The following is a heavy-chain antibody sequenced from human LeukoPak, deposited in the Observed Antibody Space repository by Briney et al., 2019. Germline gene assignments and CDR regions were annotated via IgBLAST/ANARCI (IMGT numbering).Heavy chain of an antibody. V-gene: IGHV1-69*04. CDR2: IIPILGIA. CDR1: GGTFSSYA. D-gene: IGHD4-17*01. CDR3: ARDDYGDYVSDSDDY. J-gene: IGHJ4*02. Sequence: ASVKVSCKASGGTFSSYAISWVRQAPGQGLEWMGRIIPILGIANYAQKFQGRVTITADKSTSTAYMELSSLRSEDTAVYYCARDDYGDYVSDSDDYWGQGTLVTVSS.